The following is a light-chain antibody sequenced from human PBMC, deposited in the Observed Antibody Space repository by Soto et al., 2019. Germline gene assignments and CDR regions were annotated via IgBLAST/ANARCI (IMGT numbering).Light chain of an antibody. CDR1: SSDVGSYNL. CDR3: FSYAGSSTYV. Sequence: QSVLTRPASVSGSPGQSITRSCAGTSSDVGSYNLVSWYQNHPGKAPKLMIYEGSKRPSGVSNRFSGSKSGNTASLTISGLQAADEADYFCFSYAGSSTYVFGTGTKVTVL. J-gene: IGLJ1*01. V-gene: IGLV2-23*01. CDR2: EGS.